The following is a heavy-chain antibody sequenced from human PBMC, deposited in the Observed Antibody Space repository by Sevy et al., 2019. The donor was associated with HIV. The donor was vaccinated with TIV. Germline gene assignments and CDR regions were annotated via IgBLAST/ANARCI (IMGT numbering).Heavy chain of an antibody. CDR1: GFTFGTYD. CDR3: AKNRPPGGSLFSRHGMDV. V-gene: IGHV3-30*18. D-gene: IGHD3-16*01. J-gene: IGHJ6*02. Sequence: GGSLRLSCAASGFTFGTYDMHWVRQAPGKGLEWVAIISSYGRYRYYADYVRGRFSMSRDKSKNTMYLQISGLLIEDTAVYYCAKNRPPGGSLFSRHGMDVWGRGTTVTVSS. CDR2: ISSYGRYR.